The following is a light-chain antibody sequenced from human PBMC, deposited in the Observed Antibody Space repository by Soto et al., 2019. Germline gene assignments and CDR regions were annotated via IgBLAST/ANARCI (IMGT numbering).Light chain of an antibody. Sequence: DIQMTQSPSTLSASVRDRVTITCRASQSISNWLVWYQQKPGKAPKLLIYDASSLKSGVPSRFSGTGSGTEFTLTISSLQPDDVATYYCQQYNTYSTFGQGTKVEI. CDR2: DAS. J-gene: IGKJ2*01. CDR3: QQYNTYST. V-gene: IGKV1-5*01. CDR1: QSISNW.